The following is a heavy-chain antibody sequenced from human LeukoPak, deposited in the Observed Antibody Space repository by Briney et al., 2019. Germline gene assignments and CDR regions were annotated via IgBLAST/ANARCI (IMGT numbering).Heavy chain of an antibody. V-gene: IGHV4-4*07. CDR3: ARDLREVGATDWFDP. CDR2: IYTSGST. CDR1: GGSISSYY. J-gene: IGHJ5*02. Sequence: NTSETLSLTCTVSGGSISSYYWSWIRQPAGKGLEWIGRIYTSGSTNYNPSLKSRVTMSVDTSKNQFSLKLSSVTAADTAVYYCARDLREVGATDWFDPWGQGTLVTVSS. D-gene: IGHD1-26*01.